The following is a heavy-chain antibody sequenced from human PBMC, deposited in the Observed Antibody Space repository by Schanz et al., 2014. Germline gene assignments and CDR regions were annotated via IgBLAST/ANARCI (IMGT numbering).Heavy chain of an antibody. CDR2: VSPYSGDT. CDR1: GYTLTHYA. D-gene: IGHD6-19*01. J-gene: IGHJ6*02. V-gene: IGHV1-2*06. CDR3: ARENTAVAGMPRVMDV. Sequence: QVQLVESGSELKKPGASVKVSCKASGYTLTHYAMNWVRQAPGQGLEWMGRVSPYSGDTNYAQMFQGRVTMTTDTSISTAYMELSRLTSDDTAVFFCARENTAVAGMPRVMDVWGQGTTVTVTS.